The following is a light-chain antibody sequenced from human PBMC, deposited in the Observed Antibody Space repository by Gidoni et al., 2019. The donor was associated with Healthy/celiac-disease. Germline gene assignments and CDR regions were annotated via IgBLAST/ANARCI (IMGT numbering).Light chain of an antibody. CDR1: SSDVGGENY. V-gene: IGLV2-14*01. Sequence: QSALTQPASLSGPPGPSITISCTGTSSDVGGENYVSWYQQHPGKAPKLLIYEVSNRPSGVANRFSGSKSGNTASLTISGLQAEDEADYYCSSYTSSSTPCVFGTGTKVTVL. CDR2: EVS. J-gene: IGLJ1*01. CDR3: SSYTSSSTPCV.